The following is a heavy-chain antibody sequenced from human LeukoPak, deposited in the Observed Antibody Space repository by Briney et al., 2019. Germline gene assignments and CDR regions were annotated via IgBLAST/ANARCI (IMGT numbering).Heavy chain of an antibody. CDR1: GSSIRSYS. CDR2: IHYSGST. V-gene: IGHV4-59*08. D-gene: IGHD3-16*02. CDR3: ARQSPDYVWGSYRYGAFDI. Sequence: SETLSLTCTVSGSSIRSYSWSWIRQPPGKGLEWIGYIHYSGSTNYNPSLKSRVTISVDTSKNQFSLKLSSVTAADTAVYYCARQSPDYVWGSYRYGAFDIWGQGTMVTVSS. J-gene: IGHJ3*02.